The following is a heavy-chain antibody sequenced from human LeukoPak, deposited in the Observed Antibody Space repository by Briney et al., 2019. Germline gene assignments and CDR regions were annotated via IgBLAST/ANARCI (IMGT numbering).Heavy chain of an antibody. CDR3: STFCSSTSCYRAENWFDP. J-gene: IGHJ5*02. Sequence: GGSLRLSCAASGFTFSSYAMSWVRQAPGKGLEWVSAISGSGGSTYYADSVKGRFTISRDNSKNTLYLQMNSLRAEDMAVYYCSTFCSSTSCYRAENWFDPWGQGTLVTVSS. V-gene: IGHV3-23*01. D-gene: IGHD2-2*02. CDR2: ISGSGGST. CDR1: GFTFSSYA.